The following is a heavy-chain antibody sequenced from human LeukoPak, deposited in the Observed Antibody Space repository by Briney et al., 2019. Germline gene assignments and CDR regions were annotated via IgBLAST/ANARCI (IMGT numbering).Heavy chain of an antibody. Sequence: SETLSLTCAVYGGSFSGYYWSWIRQPPGKGLEWIGEINHSGSTNYNPSLKSRVTISVDTSKNHFSLKLSSVPAADTAVYYCASARVVVTPPPYYYYMDVWGKGTTVTVSS. D-gene: IGHD2-21*01. CDR2: INHSGST. CDR3: ASARVVVTPPPYYYYMDV. J-gene: IGHJ6*03. V-gene: IGHV4-34*01. CDR1: GGSFSGYY.